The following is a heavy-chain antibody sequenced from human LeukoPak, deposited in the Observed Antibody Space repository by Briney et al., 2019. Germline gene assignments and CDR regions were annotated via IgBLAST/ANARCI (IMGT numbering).Heavy chain of an antibody. CDR1: GASFSGYY. J-gene: IGHJ6*03. V-gene: IGHV4-34*01. D-gene: IGHD3-10*01. CDR2: INHSGST. Sequence: SETLSLTCAVYGASFSGYYWSWIRQPPGKGLEWLGEINHSGSTNYNPSLKSRVTISVDTSKNQFSLKMSSVTAADTAVYYCARGPTMGYYYYYMDVWGKGTTVTVSS. CDR3: ARGPTMGYYYYYMDV.